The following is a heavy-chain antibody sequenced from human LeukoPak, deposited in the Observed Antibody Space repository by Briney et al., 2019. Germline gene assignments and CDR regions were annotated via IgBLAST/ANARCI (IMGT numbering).Heavy chain of an antibody. CDR3: ARDQFGGQLALLDY. J-gene: IGHJ4*02. CDR2: ISYDGSNK. D-gene: IGHD6-6*01. CDR1: GFTFSSYA. V-gene: IGHV3-30-3*01. Sequence: GRSLRLSCAAPGFTFSSYAMHWVRQAPGKGLEGVAVISYDGSNKYYADSVKGRFTISRDNSKNTLYLQMNSLRAEDTAVYYCARDQFGGQLALLDYWGQGTLVTVSS.